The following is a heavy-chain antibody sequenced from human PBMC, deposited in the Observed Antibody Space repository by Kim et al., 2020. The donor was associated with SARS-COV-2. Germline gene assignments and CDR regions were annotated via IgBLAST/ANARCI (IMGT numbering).Heavy chain of an antibody. Sequence: GGSLRLSCAASGFTFSSYEMNWVRQAPGKGLEWVSYISSSGSTIYYADSVKGRFTISRDNAKNSLYLQMNSLRAEDTAVYYCARGPKPKGSGSYYYLSYWGQGTLVTVSS. D-gene: IGHD1-26*01. CDR1: GFTFSSYE. V-gene: IGHV3-48*03. J-gene: IGHJ4*02. CDR2: ISSSGSTI. CDR3: ARGPKPKGSGSYYYLSY.